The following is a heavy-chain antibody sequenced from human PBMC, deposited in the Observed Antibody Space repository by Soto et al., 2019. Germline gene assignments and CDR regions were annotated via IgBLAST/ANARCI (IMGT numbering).Heavy chain of an antibody. CDR1: AGSISSGGYS. D-gene: IGHD3-16*01. CDR2: IYHSGST. V-gene: IGHV4-30-2*01. Sequence: PSKTLSLICAVSAGSISSGGYSWSWIRQPPGKGLEWIGYIYHSGSTYYNPSLKSRVTISVDRSKNQFSLKLSSVTAADTAVYYCARGPPFHWGQGTLVTVSS. J-gene: IGHJ4*02. CDR3: ARGPPFH.